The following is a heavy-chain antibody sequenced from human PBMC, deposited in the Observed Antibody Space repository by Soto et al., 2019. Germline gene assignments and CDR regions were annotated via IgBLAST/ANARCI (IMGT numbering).Heavy chain of an antibody. Sequence: EEHLVESGGGLVQPGGSLRLSCAASGFTFSPYLMSWVRQAPGKGLEWVANIKYDGSETYYVDSVKGRFTISRDNAKNSLFLQMNSLRGEDTAVYYCARYSSAWGRWGQGTLVTVSS. CDR2: IKYDGSET. J-gene: IGHJ4*02. D-gene: IGHD6-19*01. CDR1: GFTFSPYL. CDR3: ARYSSAWGR. V-gene: IGHV3-7*01.